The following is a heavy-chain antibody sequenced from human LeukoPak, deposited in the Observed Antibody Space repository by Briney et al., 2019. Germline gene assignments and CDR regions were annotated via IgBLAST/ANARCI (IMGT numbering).Heavy chain of an antibody. Sequence: GGSLRLSCVASGFIFRDYAMSWVRQAPAGGLEGVSSLRGEGEAFYTDSVKGRFTLSRDHSRNTVYLQLSNLRVEDTAVYYCAKASWVSSADAVLWGQGTLVTVS. CDR1: GFIFRDYA. J-gene: IGHJ4*02. V-gene: IGHV3-23*01. D-gene: IGHD3-16*01. CDR2: LRGEGEA. CDR3: AKASWVSSADAVL.